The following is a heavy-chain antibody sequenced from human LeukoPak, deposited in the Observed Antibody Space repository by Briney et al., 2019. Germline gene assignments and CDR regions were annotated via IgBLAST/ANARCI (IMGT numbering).Heavy chain of an antibody. CDR3: ARVRYSSSLGDFDY. J-gene: IGHJ4*02. D-gene: IGHD6-6*01. CDR2: INPNSGGT. V-gene: IGHV1-2*02. Sequence: ASVKVSCKASGYTFTGYYMHWVRQAPGQGLEWMGWINPNSGGTNYAQKFQGRVTMTRDTSNSTAYMELSRLRSDDTAVYYCARVRYSSSLGDFDYWGQGTLVTVSS. CDR1: GYTFTGYY.